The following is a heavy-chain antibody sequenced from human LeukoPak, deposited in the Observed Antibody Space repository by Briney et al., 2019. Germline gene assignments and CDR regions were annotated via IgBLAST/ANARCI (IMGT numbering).Heavy chain of an antibody. D-gene: IGHD6-19*01. Sequence: GGSLRLSCAASGFTFDDYAMHWVRQAPGKGLEWVSGISWNSGSIGYADSVKGRFTISRDNAKNSLYLQMNSLRAEDTALYYCAKVISGYSSGCFDYWGQGTLVTVSS. CDR2: ISWNSGSI. V-gene: IGHV3-9*01. CDR3: AKVISGYSSGCFDY. CDR1: GFTFDDYA. J-gene: IGHJ4*02.